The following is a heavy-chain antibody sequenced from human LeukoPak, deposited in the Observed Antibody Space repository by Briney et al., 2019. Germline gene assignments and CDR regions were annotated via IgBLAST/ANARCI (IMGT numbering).Heavy chain of an antibody. D-gene: IGHD2-21*01. V-gene: IGHV4-38-2*02. CDR1: GYSITSANY. CDR3: ARGGSYSTDAFDI. CDR2: IYHSGTT. J-gene: IGHJ3*02. Sequence: PSETLSLTCNVSGYSITSANYWGWIRQPPGKGLEWIGSIYHSGTTFYNPSLRSRVTILVDTSKNQFSLKLKSVTAADTALFYCARGGSYSTDAFDIWGQGTMVTVSS.